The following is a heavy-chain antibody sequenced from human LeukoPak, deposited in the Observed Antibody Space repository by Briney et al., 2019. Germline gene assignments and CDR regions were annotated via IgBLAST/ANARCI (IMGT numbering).Heavy chain of an antibody. CDR2: ISSSGSTI. V-gene: IGHV3-48*03. CDR3: VNWFDP. Sequence: GGSLRLSCAASGFTFSSYEMNWVRQAPGKGLEWVSYISSSGSTIYYADSLKGRFTISRDNAKNALYLQMNSLRAEDTAVYYCVNWFDPWGQGTLVTVFS. CDR1: GFTFSSYE. J-gene: IGHJ5*02.